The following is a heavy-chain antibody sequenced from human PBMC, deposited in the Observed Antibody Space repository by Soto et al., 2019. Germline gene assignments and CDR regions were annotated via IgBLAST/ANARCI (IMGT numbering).Heavy chain of an antibody. CDR3: TTVDYIWGSYRPVDY. CDR2: IKSKTDGGTT. Sequence: EVQLVESGGGLVKPGGSLRLSCAASGFTFSNAWMSWVRQAPGKGLEWVGRIKSKTDGGTTDYAAPVKGRFTISRNDSKNTLYLQMNRLKTEDTAVYYCTTVDYIWGSYRPVDYLGQGTLVTVSS. D-gene: IGHD3-16*02. CDR1: GFTFSNAW. J-gene: IGHJ4*02. V-gene: IGHV3-15*01.